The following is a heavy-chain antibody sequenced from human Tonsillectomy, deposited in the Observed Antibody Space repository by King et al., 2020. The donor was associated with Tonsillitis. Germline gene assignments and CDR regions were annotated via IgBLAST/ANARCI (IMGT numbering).Heavy chain of an antibody. CDR1: GFTFSSYT. CDR3: ARDGGYTYGSYYYWFDP. CDR2: ISSSSGYI. J-gene: IGHJ5*02. V-gene: IGHV3-21*01. Sequence: VQLVESGGGLVKPGGSLRLSCAASGFTFSSYTMNWVRRAPGKGLEWVSSISSSSGYIYYADSVKGRFTISRDNAKNSLYLQMNSLRAEDTAVYYCARDGGYTYGSYYYWFDPWGQGTLVTVSS. D-gene: IGHD5-18*01.